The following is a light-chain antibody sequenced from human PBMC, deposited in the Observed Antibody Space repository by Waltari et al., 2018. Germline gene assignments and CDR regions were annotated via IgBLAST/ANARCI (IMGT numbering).Light chain of an antibody. CDR2: AAS. Sequence: EIQMTQSPSSLSASVGGRVTITCRASETIDTYLNWYQHKPGQAPKLLIYAASSLQSGVPSRFSGSGSGTDFTLTISNLQPEDFATYYCQQSYSTLSITFGQGTRLEI. V-gene: IGKV1-39*01. CDR1: ETIDTY. J-gene: IGKJ5*01. CDR3: QQSYSTLSIT.